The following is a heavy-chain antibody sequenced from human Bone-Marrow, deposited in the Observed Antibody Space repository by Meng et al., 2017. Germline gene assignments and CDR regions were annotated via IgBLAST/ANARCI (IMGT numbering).Heavy chain of an antibody. V-gene: IGHV1-2*02. CDR2: INPNSGGT. CDR1: GYTFTGYY. J-gene: IGHJ6*02. CDR3: ARNLTTTPNDYCCYGMDV. D-gene: IGHD4-11*01. Sequence: ASVKVSCKASGYTFTGYYMHWVRQAPGQGLEWMGWINPNSGGTNYAQKFQGRVTMTRDTSISTAYMEPGRLRSEDTAVYYRARNLTTTPNDYCCYGMDVWGQGTMVTVSS.